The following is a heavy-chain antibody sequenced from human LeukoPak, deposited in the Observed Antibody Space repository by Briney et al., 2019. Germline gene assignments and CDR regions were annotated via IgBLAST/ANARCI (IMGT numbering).Heavy chain of an antibody. CDR2: VSYDGKNT. D-gene: IGHD1-1*01. Sequence: PGGSLRLSCAASGFTFSSYGMHWVRQAPGKGLEWVAVVSYDGKNTYYVDSVKGRFTVSRDNSKNTLYLQMSSLRVEDTAVYYCANLRGNNWYIEYWGQGTLVTVSS. V-gene: IGHV3-30*18. CDR1: GFTFSSYG. J-gene: IGHJ4*02. CDR3: ANLRGNNWYIEY.